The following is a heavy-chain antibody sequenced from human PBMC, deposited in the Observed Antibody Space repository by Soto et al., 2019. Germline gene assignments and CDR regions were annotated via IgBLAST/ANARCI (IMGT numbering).Heavy chain of an antibody. J-gene: IGHJ3*02. V-gene: IGHV1-24*01. CDR2: FDPEDGET. CDR3: ASDFWSGYLDAFDS. CDR1: GYTLTELS. D-gene: IGHD3-3*01. Sequence: EASVKVSCKVSGYTLTELSMHWVRQAPGKGLEWMGGFDPEDGETIYAQKFQGRVTMTEDTSTDTAYMELSSLRSEDTAVYYCASDFWSGYLDAFDSWGQGTMVTVAS.